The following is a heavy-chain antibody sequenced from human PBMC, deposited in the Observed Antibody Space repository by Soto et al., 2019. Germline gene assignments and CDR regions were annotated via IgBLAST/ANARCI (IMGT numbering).Heavy chain of an antibody. CDR3: AIGDNSGLSEMKY. J-gene: IGHJ4*02. V-gene: IGHV1-69*16. Sequence: QVQMIQSGAEVRKPGSSVKVSCKSSGGTFASYTINWVRQAAAQGLEWMGGVIPVRNSSYVAQKLQGRVTISATTGADEATTTAYMELRSLRSEDMAVYYWAIGDNSGLSEMKYWGQGTLVTVAS. CDR2: VIPVRNSS. D-gene: IGHD5-12*01. CDR1: GGTFASYT.